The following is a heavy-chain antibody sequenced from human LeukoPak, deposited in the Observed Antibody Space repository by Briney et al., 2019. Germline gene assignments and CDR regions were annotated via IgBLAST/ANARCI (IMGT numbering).Heavy chain of an antibody. J-gene: IGHJ6*03. CDR1: GGSISSSSYY. CDR3: ARHRYSRAWNEDDYYYYYIDV. D-gene: IGHD6-19*01. V-gene: IGHV4-39*01. CDR2: LYYSGTT. Sequence: PSETLSLTCTVSGGSISSSSYYWGWIRQPPGKGLEWIGSLYYSGTTYYNPSLKSRVTISVDTSKNQFSLKLSSVTDADTAVYYCARHRYSRAWNEDDYYYYYIDVWGKGTTVTISS.